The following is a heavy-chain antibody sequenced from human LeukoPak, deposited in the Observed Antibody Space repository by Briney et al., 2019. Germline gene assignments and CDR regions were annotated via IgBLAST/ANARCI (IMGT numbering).Heavy chain of an antibody. D-gene: IGHD2-15*01. CDR3: VREAGYCAPVCVKTNWFDP. CDR1: GFTFSTYS. J-gene: IGHJ5*02. Sequence: GGSLRLSCAASGFTFSTYSMSWVRQAPGKGLEWVAAISNGKTYYADSVRGRFAISRDDSTNTVYLHMNSLRDEDTALYHCVREAGYCAPVCVKTNWFDPWGQGTLVTVSS. CDR2: ISNGKT. V-gene: IGHV3-23*01.